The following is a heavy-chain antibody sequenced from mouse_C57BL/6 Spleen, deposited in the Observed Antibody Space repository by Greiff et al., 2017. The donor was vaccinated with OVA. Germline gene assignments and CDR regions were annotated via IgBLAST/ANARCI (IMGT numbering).Heavy chain of an antibody. J-gene: IGHJ1*03. CDR3: AKDITTVTPYWYFDV. V-gene: IGHV3-6*01. D-gene: IGHD1-1*01. Sequence: EVQRVESGPGLVKPSQSLSLTCSVTGYSITSGYYWNWIRQFPGNKLEWMGYISYDGSNNYNPSLKNRISITRDTSKNQFFLKLNSVTTEDTATYYCAKDITTVTPYWYFDVWGTGTTVTVSS. CDR2: ISYDGSN. CDR1: GYSITSGYY.